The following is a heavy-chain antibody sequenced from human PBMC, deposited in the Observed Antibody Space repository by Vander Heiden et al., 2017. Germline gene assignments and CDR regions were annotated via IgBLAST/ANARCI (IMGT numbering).Heavy chain of an antibody. Sequence: QVQLVQSGAEVKKPGASVKVSCKASGFTFRSYAMHWVRQAPGQRLEWMGRINAGNSNTEYSQKFQGRVTITRDTSASTAYMELSSLKSEDTAVYYCARDLNFFGGWFDYWGQGTLVTVSS. J-gene: IGHJ4*02. CDR1: GFTFRSYA. D-gene: IGHD6-19*01. CDR2: INAGNSNT. CDR3: ARDLNFFGGWFDY. V-gene: IGHV1-3*01.